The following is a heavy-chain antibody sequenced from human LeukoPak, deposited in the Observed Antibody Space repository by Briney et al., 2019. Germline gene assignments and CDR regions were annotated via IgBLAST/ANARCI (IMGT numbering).Heavy chain of an antibody. CDR3: TTGAYGDYSYWYFDL. D-gene: IGHD4-17*01. CDR1: GFTFSNAW. V-gene: IGHV3-15*01. Sequence: GGSLRLSCAASGFTFSNAWMSWVRQAPGKGLEWVGRIKSKTDGGTTDYAAPVKGRFTISRDDSKNTLYLQMTSLKTEDTAVYYCTTGAYGDYSYWYFDLWGRGTLVTVSS. CDR2: IKSKTDGGTT. J-gene: IGHJ2*01.